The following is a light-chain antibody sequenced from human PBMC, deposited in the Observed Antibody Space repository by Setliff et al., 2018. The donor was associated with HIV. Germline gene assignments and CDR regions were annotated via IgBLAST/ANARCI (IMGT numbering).Light chain of an antibody. CDR3: SSYTSSSPPYV. CDR2: DVS. CDR1: SSDVGSYNY. Sequence: QSVLTQPASVSGFPGQSITISCTGSSSDVGSYNYVSWYQQHPGKAPKLMISDVSKRPSGVSNRFSGSKSGNTASLTISGFQAEDEADYYCSSYTSSSPPYVFGTGTKVTVL. V-gene: IGLV2-14*03. J-gene: IGLJ1*01.